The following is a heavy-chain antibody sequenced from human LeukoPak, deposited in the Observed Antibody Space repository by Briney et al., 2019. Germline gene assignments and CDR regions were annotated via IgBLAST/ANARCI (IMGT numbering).Heavy chain of an antibody. Sequence: ASVKVSCKTSGYSFSTYGLSWVRQAPGQGLEWMGWISAYNGYTNYAQNLQGRVTLTTDTSTSTAYMELKSLRSEDTAVYYCARGMVRGAVFDYWGQGTLVTVSS. CDR1: GYSFSTYG. J-gene: IGHJ4*02. V-gene: IGHV1-18*01. CDR2: ISAYNGYT. CDR3: ARGMVRGAVFDY. D-gene: IGHD3-10*01.